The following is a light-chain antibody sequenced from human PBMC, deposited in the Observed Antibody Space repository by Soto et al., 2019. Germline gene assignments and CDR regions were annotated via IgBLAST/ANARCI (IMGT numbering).Light chain of an antibody. Sequence: EIVLTQSPGTLSLSPGERATLACRASQSVSNTYLAWYKQKAGQAPRLLIYGASNRATGIPDRFSGSGSGTDFTLTISRLEPEDFAVYYCQRYGSSPRFTFGPGTRVDIK. CDR3: QRYGSSPRFT. CDR2: GAS. V-gene: IGKV3-20*01. J-gene: IGKJ3*01. CDR1: QSVSNTY.